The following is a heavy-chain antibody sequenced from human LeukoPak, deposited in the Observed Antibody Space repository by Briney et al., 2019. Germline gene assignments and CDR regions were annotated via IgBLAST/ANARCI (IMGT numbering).Heavy chain of an antibody. CDR2: ISGSGGGT. J-gene: IGHJ4*02. CDR1: GFTFSSYA. D-gene: IGHD3-22*01. Sequence: PGGSLRLSCAASGFTFSSYAMNWVRQAPGKGLDWVSAISGSGGGTYYADSVKGRFTISRDNSKNTLYLQMNSLRAEDTAVYYCAKDLGGDYYDSSGYYPDPFDYWGQGTLVTVSS. V-gene: IGHV3-23*01. CDR3: AKDLGGDYYDSSGYYPDPFDY.